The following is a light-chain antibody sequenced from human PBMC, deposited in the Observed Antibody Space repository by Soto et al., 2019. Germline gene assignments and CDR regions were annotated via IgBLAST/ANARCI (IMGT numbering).Light chain of an antibody. CDR3: HQYNSWPPGT. CDR2: DAS. Sequence: VLTQFPGTLSLCPGERSSFSCSAIQSVSSKYLAWYQQKPGQAPRLLISDASTRATGIPARFSGSGSGTEFTLTISSLQSEDFALYYCHQYNSWPPGTFGQGTKVDIK. CDR1: QSVSSKY. J-gene: IGKJ2*01. V-gene: IGKV3-15*01.